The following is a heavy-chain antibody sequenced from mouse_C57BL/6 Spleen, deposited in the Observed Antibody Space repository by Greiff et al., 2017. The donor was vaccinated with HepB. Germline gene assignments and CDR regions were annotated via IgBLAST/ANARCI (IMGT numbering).Heavy chain of an antibody. Sequence: VQLQQPGAELVRPGASVKLSCKASGYTFTSYWMDWVKQRPGQGLEWIGNIYPSDSETHYNQKFKDKATLTVDKSSSTAYMQLSSLTSEYTAVYYCARWDSNPVGAMGYWGQGPTVTVST. CDR1: GYTFTSYW. D-gene: IGHD2-5*01. V-gene: IGHV1-61*01. CDR3: ARWDSNPVGAMGY. CDR2: IYPSDSET. J-gene: IGHJ4*01.